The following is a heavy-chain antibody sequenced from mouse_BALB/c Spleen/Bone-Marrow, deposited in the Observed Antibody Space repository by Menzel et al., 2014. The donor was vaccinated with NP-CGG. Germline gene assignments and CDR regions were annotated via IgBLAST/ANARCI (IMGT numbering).Heavy chain of an antibody. CDR3: ASGGNGYGGYWYFDV. CDR1: GYTFTSYW. CDR2: IDPSDSYT. D-gene: IGHD2-2*01. V-gene: IGHV1-69*02. Sequence: VQLQQSGADLVKPGASLKLSCKASGYTFTSYWMHWVKQRPGQGLEWIGEIDPSDSYTNYNQTFKGKTTLTVDKSSNTDYIQLSSLTTEESAVYYCASGGNGYGGYWYFDVWGAGTPVTVSS. J-gene: IGHJ1*01.